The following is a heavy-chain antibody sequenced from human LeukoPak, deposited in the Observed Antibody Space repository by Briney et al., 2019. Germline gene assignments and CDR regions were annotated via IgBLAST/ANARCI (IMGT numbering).Heavy chain of an antibody. CDR2: ISWSSGII. CDR1: GFIFDDHG. V-gene: IGHV3-9*01. D-gene: IGHD3-3*01. CDR3: AKVGLEGDFDY. Sequence: GGSLRLSCAASGFIFDDHGMHWVRQAPGKGLEWVSGISWSSGIIGYADSVKGRFTISRDNAKNSLYLQMNSLRAEDTALYYCAKVGLEGDFDYWGQGTLVTVSS. J-gene: IGHJ4*02.